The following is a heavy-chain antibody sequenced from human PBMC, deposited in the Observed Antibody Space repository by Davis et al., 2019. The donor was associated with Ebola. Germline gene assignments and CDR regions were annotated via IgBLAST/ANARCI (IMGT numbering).Heavy chain of an antibody. Sequence: GESLKISCAASGFTFSSYWMHWVRRAPGKGLVWISHINSDGGRTNYADSVEGRFTISRDNAKNSLYLQMNSLRAEDTAVYYCAREIAAAHFDYWGQGTLVTVSS. CDR1: GFTFSSYW. CDR3: AREIAAAHFDY. V-gene: IGHV3-74*01. D-gene: IGHD6-13*01. CDR2: INSDGGRT. J-gene: IGHJ4*02.